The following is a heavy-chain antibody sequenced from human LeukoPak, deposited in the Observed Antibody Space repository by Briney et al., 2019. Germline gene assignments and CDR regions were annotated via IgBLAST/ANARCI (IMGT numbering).Heavy chain of an antibody. Sequence: SETLSLTCTVSGGSISSYYWSWIRQRPGKGQEWIGYIYYSGSTNYNPSLKSRVTISLDTSKNQFSLKLSSVTAADTAVYYCARDTGGTYYYGSGTYYSPGWFDPWGQGTLVTVSS. CDR3: ARDTGGTYYYGSGTYYSPGWFDP. V-gene: IGHV4-59*12. J-gene: IGHJ5*02. CDR1: GGSISSYY. CDR2: IYYSGST. D-gene: IGHD3-10*01.